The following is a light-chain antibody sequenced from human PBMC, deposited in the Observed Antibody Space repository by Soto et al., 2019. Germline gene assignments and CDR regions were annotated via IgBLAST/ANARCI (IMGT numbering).Light chain of an antibody. J-gene: IGKJ3*01. CDR2: EAS. CDR3: QQYSSYPLT. Sequence: DIQMTQSPSTLSASVGDRVTITCRASQTITYWLAWYQHKPGKAPEVLISEASNLESGVPSRFSGSGSGTEFTLTNSSLQPDDFATYYCQQYSSYPLTFGPGTKVDVK. V-gene: IGKV1-5*01. CDR1: QTITYW.